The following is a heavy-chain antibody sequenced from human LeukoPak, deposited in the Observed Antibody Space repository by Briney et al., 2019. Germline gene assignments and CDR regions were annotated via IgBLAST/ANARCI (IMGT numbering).Heavy chain of an antibody. Sequence: SETLSLTCTVSGGSISSYYWSWIRQPPGKGLEWIGDIYYSGSTNYNPSLKSRVTISVDTSKNQFSLKLSSVTAADAAVYYCARDADFWSHRGYYGIDVWGQGTTVTVSS. CDR3: ARDADFWSHRGYYGIDV. J-gene: IGHJ6*02. D-gene: IGHD3-3*01. V-gene: IGHV4-59*01. CDR1: GGSISSYY. CDR2: IYYSGST.